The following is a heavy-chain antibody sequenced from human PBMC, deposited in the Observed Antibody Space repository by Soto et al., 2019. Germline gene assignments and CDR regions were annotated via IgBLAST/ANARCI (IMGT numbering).Heavy chain of an antibody. CDR3: ARLGGYCSTTTCYGYYAMDV. D-gene: IGHD2-2*01. V-gene: IGHV4-39*01. CDR1: GGSISSGPYS. Sequence: SETLSLTCTVSGGSISSGPYSWGWIRQPPGEGLEWIGTFSYSGSTYYNPSLESRVTISVDTSKNQFSLKVSSVTAADTAMYYCARLGGYCSTTTCYGYYAMDVWGQGTTVTVSS. J-gene: IGHJ6*02. CDR2: FSYSGST.